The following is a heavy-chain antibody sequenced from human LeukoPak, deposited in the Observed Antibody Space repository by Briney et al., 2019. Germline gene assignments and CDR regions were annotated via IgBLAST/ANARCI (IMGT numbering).Heavy chain of an antibody. CDR2: IDYSGGSS. J-gene: IGHJ4*02. D-gene: IGHD6-19*01. V-gene: IGHV3-23*01. CDR1: GFTLSSYE. CDR3: AGNSGWYGVS. Sequence: PGGSLRLSCTVSGFTLSSYEMSWIRQAPGRGLEWVSSIDYSGGSSYYADSVKGRFTISRDDSKNTLYLQLNSLRVEDTAVYYCAGNSGWYGVSWGQGTLVTVSS.